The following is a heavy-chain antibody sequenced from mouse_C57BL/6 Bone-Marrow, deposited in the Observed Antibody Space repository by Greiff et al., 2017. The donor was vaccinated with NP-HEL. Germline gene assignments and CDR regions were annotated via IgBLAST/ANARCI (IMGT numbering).Heavy chain of an antibody. V-gene: IGHV3-6*01. CDR2: ISYDGSN. J-gene: IGHJ2*01. CDR1: GYSITSGYY. D-gene: IGHD4-1*02. CDR3: ARDPTGSYFVY. Sequence: EVQLVESGPGLVKPSQSLSLTCSVTGYSITSGYYWNWIRQFPGNKLEWMGYISYDGSNNYNPSLKNRISITRDTSKNQFFLKLNSVTTEDTATYYCARDPTGSYFVYWGQGTTLTVSS.